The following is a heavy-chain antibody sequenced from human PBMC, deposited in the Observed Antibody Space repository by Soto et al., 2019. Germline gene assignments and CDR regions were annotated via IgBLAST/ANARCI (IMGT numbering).Heavy chain of an antibody. CDR2: ITPIFGTA. V-gene: IGHV1-69*06. J-gene: IGHJ6*02. CDR1: GGTFSSHA. CDR3: ARGDYFEYECGVND. Sequence: SVQVSCKAYGGTFSSHAISWVRQAPGQGLEWMGGITPIFGTANYAQTFQGRVTITADKFAAAAYMELRSLTSDATATYYCARGDYFEYECGVNDWGQVPTVTLS. D-gene: IGHD2-8*02.